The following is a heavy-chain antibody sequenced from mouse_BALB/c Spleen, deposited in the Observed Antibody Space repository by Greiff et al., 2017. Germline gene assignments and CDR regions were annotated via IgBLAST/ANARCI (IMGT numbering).Heavy chain of an antibody. D-gene: IGHD4-1*01. CDR1: GYTFTSYY. CDR2: INPSNGGT. V-gene: IGHV1S81*02. J-gene: IGHJ4*01. CDR3: TRERKLGNYAMDY. Sequence: QVQLQESGAELVKPGASVKLSCKASGYTFTSYYMYWVKQRPGQGLEWIGEINPSNGGTNFNEKFKSKATLTVDKSSSTAYMQLSSLTSEDSAVYYCTRERKLGNYAMDYWGQGTSVTVSS.